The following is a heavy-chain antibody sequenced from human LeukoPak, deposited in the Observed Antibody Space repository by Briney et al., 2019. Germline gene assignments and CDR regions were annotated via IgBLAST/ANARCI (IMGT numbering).Heavy chain of an antibody. Sequence: PGGSLRLSCAASGFTVSSNYMSWVRQAPGKGLEWVSVIYSGGSTYYADSVKGRFTISRDNSKNTLYLQMNSLRAEDTAVYYRARGNYYDSSGYYYGYYYYYMDVWGKGTTVTVSS. D-gene: IGHD3-22*01. J-gene: IGHJ6*03. CDR3: ARGNYYDSSGYYYGYYYYYMDV. V-gene: IGHV3-53*01. CDR2: IYSGGST. CDR1: GFTVSSNY.